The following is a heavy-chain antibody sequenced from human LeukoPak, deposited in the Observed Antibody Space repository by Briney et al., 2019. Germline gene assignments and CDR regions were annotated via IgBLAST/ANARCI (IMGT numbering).Heavy chain of an antibody. V-gene: IGHV3-48*03. J-gene: IGHJ5*02. CDR3: ARETTYYYGSRTYNWFDP. Sequence: SGGSLRLSCAASGFTFCSYEMNWVRQAPGKGREGVSYISSSGSTVYYADSVKGRFTISRDNAKNSLYLQMNSLRAEDTAVYYCARETTYYYGSRTYNWFDPWGQGTLVTVSS. CDR2: ISSSGSTV. D-gene: IGHD3-10*01. CDR1: GFTFCSYE.